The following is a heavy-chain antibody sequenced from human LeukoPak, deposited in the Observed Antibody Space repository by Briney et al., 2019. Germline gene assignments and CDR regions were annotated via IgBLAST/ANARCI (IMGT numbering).Heavy chain of an antibody. Sequence: SETLSLTCTVSGGSISSYYWSWIRQPPGKGLEWIGYIYYSGSTNYNPPLKSRVTISVDTSKNQFSLKLSSVTAADTAVYYGARSRYYYESSGYRSGLYYFDYWGQGTLVTVSS. D-gene: IGHD3-22*01. V-gene: IGHV4-59*08. CDR2: IYYSGST. CDR3: ARSRYYYESSGYRSGLYYFDY. CDR1: GGSISSYY. J-gene: IGHJ4*02.